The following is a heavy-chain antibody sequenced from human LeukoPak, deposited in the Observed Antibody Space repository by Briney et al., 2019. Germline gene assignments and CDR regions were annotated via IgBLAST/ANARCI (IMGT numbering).Heavy chain of an antibody. CDR2: VYYDGSA. CDR3: ARPLTRGGTYYV. Sequence: SETLSLTCGVSGDSIRSSIYYWGWIRQPPGKGLEWIGSVYYDGSAYYNPSLKSRFTISVDTSKNQLSLKLSSVTAADTAVYYCARPLTRGGTYYVWGQGTLVTVSS. V-gene: IGHV4-39*01. D-gene: IGHD1-26*01. CDR1: GDSIRSSIYY. J-gene: IGHJ4*02.